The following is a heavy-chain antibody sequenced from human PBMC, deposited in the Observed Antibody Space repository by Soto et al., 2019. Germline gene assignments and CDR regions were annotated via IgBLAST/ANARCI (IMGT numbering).Heavy chain of an antibody. Sequence: QVQLQESGPGLVKPSETLSLTCTVSGGSISSYYWSWIRQPPGKGLEWIGYIYYSGSTNYNPSLKSRVTISVDTSKNQFSLKLSSVTAADTALYFFARVWGFLLYYLGQGTLVTVSS. CDR2: IYYSGST. V-gene: IGHV4-59*01. D-gene: IGHD2-21*01. J-gene: IGHJ4*02. CDR1: GGSISSYY. CDR3: ARVWGFLLYY.